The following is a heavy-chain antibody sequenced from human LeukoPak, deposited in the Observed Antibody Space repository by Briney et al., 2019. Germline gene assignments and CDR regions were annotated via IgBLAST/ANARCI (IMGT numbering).Heavy chain of an antibody. CDR1: GGSLSSSRYY. CDR2: IYYSGST. V-gene: IGHV4-39*01. Sequence: KPSETLSLTCTVSGGSLSSSRYYWGWIRQPPGKGLEWIGSIYYSGSTYYNPSLKSRVTISVDTSKNQFSLKLSSVTAADTAVYYCASPLGYCSGGSCEASAFDIWGQGTMVTVSS. J-gene: IGHJ3*02. CDR3: ASPLGYCSGGSCEASAFDI. D-gene: IGHD2-15*01.